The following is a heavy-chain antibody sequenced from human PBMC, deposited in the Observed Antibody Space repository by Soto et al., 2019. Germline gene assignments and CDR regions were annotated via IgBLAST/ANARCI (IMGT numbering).Heavy chain of an antibody. Sequence: QVQLVESGGGVVQPGRSLRLSCAASGFTFSSYDMHWVRQAPGKGLDWVAVIWYDGSNKDYADSVKGRFTISRDNSKNTLYLQMNSLRGEDTAVYYCARGYGVKSGTFDFWGQGTMSPSPQ. CDR2: IWYDGSNK. CDR3: ARGYGVKSGTFDF. J-gene: IGHJ3*01. D-gene: IGHD4-17*01. CDR1: GFTFSSYD. V-gene: IGHV3-33*01.